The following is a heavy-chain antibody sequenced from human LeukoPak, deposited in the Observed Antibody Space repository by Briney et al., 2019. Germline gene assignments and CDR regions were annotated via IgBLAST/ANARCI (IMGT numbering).Heavy chain of an antibody. CDR3: ARDQATMIRNGFDV. J-gene: IGHJ6*02. Sequence: PGGSLRLSCAASRFTFSSYWMHWVRQAPGKGLEWASVIYGGGKTYYADSVKGRFTLSRDDSKNMLFLQMNSLRVEDTAVYYCARDQATMIRNGFDVWGQGTAVTVSS. CDR2: IYGGGKT. D-gene: IGHD3-10*01. V-gene: IGHV3-53*01. CDR1: RFTFSSYW.